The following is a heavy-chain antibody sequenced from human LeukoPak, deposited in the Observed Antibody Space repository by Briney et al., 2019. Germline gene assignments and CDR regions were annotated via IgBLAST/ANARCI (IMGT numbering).Heavy chain of an antibody. V-gene: IGHV1-2*02. D-gene: IGHD2-21*01. CDR2: IDPNSGGT. J-gene: IGHJ4*02. Sequence: ASVKVSCKASGNTFTTYYIHWVRQAPGQGLEWMGWIDPNSGGTDYAQKFQGRVTMTRDKSISTAYMEMSRLRSDDTAMYYCASFEAGGDCPQWGQGTLVTVSS. CDR1: GNTFTTYY. CDR3: ASFEAGGDCPQ.